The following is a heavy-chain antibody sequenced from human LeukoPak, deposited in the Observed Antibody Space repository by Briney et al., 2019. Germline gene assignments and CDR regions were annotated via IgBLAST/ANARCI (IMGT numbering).Heavy chain of an antibody. J-gene: IGHJ6*03. CDR3: ARAHPGATGQWLTPRYNYYYYMDV. CDR2: IIPIFGTA. Sequence: ASVKVSCKASGGTFSSYAISWVRQAPGQGLEWMGGIIPIFGTANYAQKFQGRVTITADKSTSTAYMELSSLRSEDTAVYYCARAHPGATGQWLTPRYNYYYYMDVWGKGTTVTVSS. V-gene: IGHV1-69*06. D-gene: IGHD6-19*01. CDR1: GGTFSSYA.